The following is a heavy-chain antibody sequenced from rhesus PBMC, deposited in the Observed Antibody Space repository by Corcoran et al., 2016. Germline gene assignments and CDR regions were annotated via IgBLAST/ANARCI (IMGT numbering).Heavy chain of an antibody. CDR2: MYCSGGST. J-gene: IGHJ4*01. Sequence: QVQLQESGPGLVKPSETLSLTCAVSGGSIRSNYWSWIRQPPGKGLEWIGRMYCSGGSTDYNPSLKSRVTISSDTSKNQFSLKLSSVTAADTAVYYCANTIAAAGTVGYWGQGVLVTVSS. D-gene: IGHD6-25*01. CDR1: GGSIRSNY. V-gene: IGHV4-160*01. CDR3: ANTIAAAGTVGY.